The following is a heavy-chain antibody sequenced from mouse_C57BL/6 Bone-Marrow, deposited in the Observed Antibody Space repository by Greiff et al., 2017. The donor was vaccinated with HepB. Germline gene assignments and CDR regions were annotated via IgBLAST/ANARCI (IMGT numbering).Heavy chain of an antibody. V-gene: IGHV7-1*01. D-gene: IGHD1-1*01. CDR1: GFTFSDFY. CDR3: AREEEDGSSYD. CDR2: SRNKANDYTT. J-gene: IGHJ2*01. Sequence: EVKLMESGGGLVQSGRSLRLSCATSGFTFSDFYMEWVRQAPGKGLEWIAASRNKANDYTTEYSASVKGRFIVSRDTSQSILYLQMNALRAEDTAIYYCAREEEDGSSYDWGQGTTLTVSS.